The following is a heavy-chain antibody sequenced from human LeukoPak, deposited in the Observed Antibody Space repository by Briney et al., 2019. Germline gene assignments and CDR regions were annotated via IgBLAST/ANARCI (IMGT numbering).Heavy chain of an antibody. CDR2: IYYSGST. CDR1: GGSISSSSYY. J-gene: IGHJ6*03. Sequence: SETLSLTCTVSGGSISSSSYYWGWIRQPPGKGLEWIGSIYYSGSTYYNPSLKSRVTISVDTSKNQFSLKLSSVTAADTAVYYCARRGDSYYYYYMDVWGKGTTVTVSS. V-gene: IGHV4-39*01. CDR3: ARRGDSYYYYYMDV.